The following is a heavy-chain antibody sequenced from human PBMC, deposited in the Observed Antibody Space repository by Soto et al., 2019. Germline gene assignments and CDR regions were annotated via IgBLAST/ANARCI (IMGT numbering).Heavy chain of an antibody. J-gene: IGHJ6*02. D-gene: IGHD5-18*01. CDR2: IYYSGST. CDR3: ARVPPIKYSYGPSGMDV. V-gene: IGHV4-30-4*01. Sequence: SETLSLTCTVSSGSISSGDYYWSWIRQPPGKGLEWIGNIYYSGSTYYNQSLKSRVTISVDTSKNQFSLKLSSVTAADTAVYYCARVPPIKYSYGPSGMDVWGQGTTVTVS. CDR1: SGSISSGDYY.